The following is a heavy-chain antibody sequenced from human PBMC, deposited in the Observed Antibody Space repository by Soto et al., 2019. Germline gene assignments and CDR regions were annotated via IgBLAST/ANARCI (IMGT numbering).Heavy chain of an antibody. CDR2: IHHSGNT. J-gene: IGHJ4*02. Sequence: QVQLQESGPGLVKPSGTLSLTCAVSGGSISSDNWWSWVRQPPGKGLEWIGEIHHSGNTNYNPSLKSRVTISVDKSRNRFSLSLTSVTAADTAVYYCARESYSATEGRDGYNLLYWGQGSLVTVSS. D-gene: IGHD5-12*01. CDR1: GGSISSDNW. V-gene: IGHV4-4*02. CDR3: ARESYSATEGRDGYNLLY.